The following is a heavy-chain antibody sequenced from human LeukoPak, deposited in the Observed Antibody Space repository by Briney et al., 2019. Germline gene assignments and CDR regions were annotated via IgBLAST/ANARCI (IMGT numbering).Heavy chain of an antibody. D-gene: IGHD6-13*01. J-gene: IGHJ4*02. CDR1: GYTFTSYY. V-gene: IGHV1-46*01. Sequence: ASVTVSCKASGYTFTSYYIHWVRQAPRQGLEWMGIIDPSGGSTTYAQKFQGRVAMTRDTSTSRVYMEVSSLRSEDTAVYYCARTYSSSDEFDYWGQGTLVTVSS. CDR3: ARTYSSSDEFDY. CDR2: IDPSGGST.